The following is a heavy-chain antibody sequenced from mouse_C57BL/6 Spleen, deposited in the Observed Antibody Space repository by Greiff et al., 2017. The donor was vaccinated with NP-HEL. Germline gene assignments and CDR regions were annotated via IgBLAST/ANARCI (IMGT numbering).Heavy chain of an antibody. D-gene: IGHD2-2*01. CDR1: GYSITSDY. V-gene: IGHV3-8*01. Sequence: EVKVEESGPGLAKPSQTLSLTCSVTGYSITSDYWNWIRKFPGNKLEYMGYISYSGSTYYNPSIKSRITITRDTSKNQYYLQLNSVTTEDTATYYCASSGSTMVTPFAYWGQGTLVTVSA. CDR3: ASSGSTMVTPFAY. CDR2: ISYSGST. J-gene: IGHJ3*01.